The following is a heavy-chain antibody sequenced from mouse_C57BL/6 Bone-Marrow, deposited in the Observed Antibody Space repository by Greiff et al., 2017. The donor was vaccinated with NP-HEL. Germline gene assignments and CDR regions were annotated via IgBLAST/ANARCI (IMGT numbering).Heavy chain of an antibody. V-gene: IGHV1-4*01. Sequence: VQLQQSGAELARPGASVKMSCKASGYTFTSYTMHWVKQRPGQGLEWIGYINPSSGYTKYNQKFKDKATLTADKSSSTAYMLLSSLTSEDSAVYYCVKRGPPFDYWGQGTTLTVSS. CDR2: INPSSGYT. CDR3: VKRGPPFDY. CDR1: GYTFTSYT. J-gene: IGHJ2*01.